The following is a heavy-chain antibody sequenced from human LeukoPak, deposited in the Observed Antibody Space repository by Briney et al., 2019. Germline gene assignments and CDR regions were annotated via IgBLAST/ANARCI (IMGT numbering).Heavy chain of an antibody. CDR2: IYHSGST. CDR3: ARHRLYYDRSGFSPGVWFDP. D-gene: IGHD3-22*01. Sequence: SETLSLTCAVSGYSISSGYYWGWIRQPPGKGLEWIGSIYHSGSTYYNPSLKSRVTISVDTSKNQFSLKLTSVTAADTAIYYCARHRLYYDRSGFSPGVWFDPWGQGALVTVSS. V-gene: IGHV4-38-2*01. CDR1: GYSISSGYY. J-gene: IGHJ5*02.